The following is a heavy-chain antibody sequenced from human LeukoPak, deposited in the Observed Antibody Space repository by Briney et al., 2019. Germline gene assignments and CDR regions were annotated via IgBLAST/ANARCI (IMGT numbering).Heavy chain of an antibody. J-gene: IGHJ4*02. V-gene: IGHV1-8*01. CDR2: MNPNSGNT. CDR3: ARASHVLRYFDWLRGGYYFDY. D-gene: IGHD3-9*01. CDR1: GYTFTSYD. Sequence: ASVKVSCKASGYTFTSYDINWVRQATGQGLEWMGWMNPNSGNTGYAQKFQGRVTMTRNTSISTAYMELSSLRSEDTAVYYCARASHVLRYFDWLRGGYYFDYWGQGPLVTVSS.